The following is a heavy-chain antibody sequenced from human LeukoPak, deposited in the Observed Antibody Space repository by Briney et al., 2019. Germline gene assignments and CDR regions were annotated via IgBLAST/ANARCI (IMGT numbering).Heavy chain of an antibody. V-gene: IGHV4-59*01. CDR2: IYYSGST. Sequence: SETLSLTCTVSGGSISSYYRSWIRQPPGKGLEWIGYIYYSGSTNYNPSLKSRVTISVDTSKNQFSLKLSSVTAADTAVYYCAREAIYDYVWGSYHYFDYWGQGTLVTVSS. J-gene: IGHJ4*02. D-gene: IGHD3-16*02. CDR1: GGSISSYY. CDR3: AREAIYDYVWGSYHYFDY.